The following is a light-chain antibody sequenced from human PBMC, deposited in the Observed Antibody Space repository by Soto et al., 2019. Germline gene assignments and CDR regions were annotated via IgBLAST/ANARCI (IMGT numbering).Light chain of an antibody. CDR3: QQRRDWPLT. V-gene: IGKV3-11*01. J-gene: IGKJ5*01. CDR1: QSVTSY. CDR2: DVS. Sequence: EIVLTQSPGTLSLSPGERATLSCRASQSVTSYLAWYQQKPGQAPRLLIYDVSNRASGIPARFSGSGSETDFTLTISSLEPEDFAVHYCQQRRDWPLTFGQGTRLEIK.